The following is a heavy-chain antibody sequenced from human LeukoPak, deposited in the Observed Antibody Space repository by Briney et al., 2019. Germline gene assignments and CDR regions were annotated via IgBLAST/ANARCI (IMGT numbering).Heavy chain of an antibody. J-gene: IGHJ6*02. CDR2: IYRDGSS. D-gene: IGHD2-15*01. Sequence: GGSLILSCVASGLSVSSNYMSWVRQAPGKGLEWVSVIYRDGSSYYAESVKGRFTISRDNSKNTLYLQMSSLRAEDTAVYFCVRGYSFGPYGMDVWGQGTTVTVSS. CDR3: VRGYSFGPYGMDV. V-gene: IGHV3-53*05. CDR1: GLSVSSNY.